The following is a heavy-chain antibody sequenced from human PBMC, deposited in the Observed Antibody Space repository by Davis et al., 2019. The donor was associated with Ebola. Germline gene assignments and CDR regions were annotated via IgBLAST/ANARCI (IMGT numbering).Heavy chain of an antibody. J-gene: IGHJ4*02. CDR3: ATQGRGEIYGRFDH. D-gene: IGHD3-3*01. CDR2: VNHSGST. CDR1: GVSFSGSY. Sequence: MPGGSLRLSCAVYGVSFSGSYWSWIRQSPGNGLEWIGEVNHSGSTNYNPSLKSRVTISIDTSKNHFSLKLTSVTAADTAVYYCATQGRGEIYGRFDHWGQGILVTVS. V-gene: IGHV4-34*01.